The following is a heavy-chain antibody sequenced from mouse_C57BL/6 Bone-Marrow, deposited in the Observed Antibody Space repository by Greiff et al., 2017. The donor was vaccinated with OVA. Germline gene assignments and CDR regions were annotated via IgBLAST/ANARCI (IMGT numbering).Heavy chain of an antibody. CDR3: ATLHFDY. V-gene: IGHV1-59*01. J-gene: IGHJ2*01. CDR1: GYTFTSYW. CDR2: IDPSDSYT. Sequence: QVQLQQSGAELVRPGTSVKLSCKASGYTFTSYWMHWVKQRPGQGLEWIGVIDPSDSYTNYNQKFKGKATLTVDTSSSTAYMQLSSLTSEDSAVYYCATLHFDYWGQGTTLTVSS.